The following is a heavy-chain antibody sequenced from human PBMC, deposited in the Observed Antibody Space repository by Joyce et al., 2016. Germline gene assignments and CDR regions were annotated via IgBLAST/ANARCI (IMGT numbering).Heavy chain of an antibody. V-gene: IGHV1-2*02. D-gene: IGHD6-19*01. CDR3: ARWPSGGPFDY. CDR1: GYTFTGYY. CDR2: INPNSGGT. J-gene: IGHJ4*02. Sequence: QVQLVQSGAEVKKPGASVKVSCKASGYTFTGYYIHWVRQAPGQGLDWMGWINPNSGGTDHAQKFQGRVTMTRDTSISTVYMELSRLRSDDTAVHYCARWPSGGPFDYWGQGTLVTVSS.